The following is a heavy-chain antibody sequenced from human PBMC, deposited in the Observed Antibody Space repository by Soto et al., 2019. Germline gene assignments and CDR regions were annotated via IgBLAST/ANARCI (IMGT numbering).Heavy chain of an antibody. CDR1: GYTFTSYY. CDR2: INPSGGST. Sequence: ASVKVSCKASGYTFTSYYMHWVRQAPGQGLEWMGIINPSGGSTSYAQKFQGRVTMTRDTSTSTVYMELSSLRSEDTAVYYCARDRLMVRGVKGVLYFDYWGQGTLVTVSS. CDR3: ARDRLMVRGVKGVLYFDY. V-gene: IGHV1-46*01. D-gene: IGHD3-10*01. J-gene: IGHJ4*02.